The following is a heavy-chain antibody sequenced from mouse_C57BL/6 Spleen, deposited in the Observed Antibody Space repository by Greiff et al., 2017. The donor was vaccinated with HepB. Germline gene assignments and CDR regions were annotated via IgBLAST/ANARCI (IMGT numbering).Heavy chain of an antibody. J-gene: IGHJ3*01. D-gene: IGHD2-4*01. CDR3: AYDYGVAY. CDR1: GYTFTSYW. V-gene: IGHV1-64*01. CDR2: IHPNSGST. Sequence: QVHVKQPGAELVKPGASVKLSCKASGYTFTSYWMHWVKQRPGQGLEWIGMIHPNSGSTNYNEKFKSKATLTVDKSSSTAYMQLSSLTSEDSAVYYCAYDYGVAYWGQGTLVTVSA.